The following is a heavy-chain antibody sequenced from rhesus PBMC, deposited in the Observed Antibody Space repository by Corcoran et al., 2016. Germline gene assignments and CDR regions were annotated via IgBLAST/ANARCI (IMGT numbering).Heavy chain of an antibody. J-gene: IGHJ4*01. CDR2: IYGKRAST. D-gene: IGHD5-24*01. CDR1: GGSISGGHY. V-gene: IGHV4S7*01. Sequence: QVQLQESGPGLVKPSETLSLTCAVSGGSISGGHYWGWIRHHPGKGLEWNGNIYGKRASTYYNPSLKGRVTISKDTSKNQFSLKLSSVTAADTAVYYCARGRHSGYADYWGQGVLVTVSS. CDR3: ARGRHSGYADY.